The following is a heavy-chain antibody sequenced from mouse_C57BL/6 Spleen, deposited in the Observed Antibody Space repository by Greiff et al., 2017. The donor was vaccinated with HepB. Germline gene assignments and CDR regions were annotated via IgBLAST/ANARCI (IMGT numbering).Heavy chain of an antibody. Sequence: QVQLQQSGPELVKPGASVKISCKASGYAFSSSWMNWVKQRPGKGLEWIGRIYPGDGDTNYNGKFKGKATLTADKSSSTAYMQLSSLTSEDSAVYVCARSWAGYYGNYGEKNYWGQGTTLTVSS. D-gene: IGHD2-1*01. CDR2: IYPGDGDT. CDR1: GYAFSSSW. CDR3: ARSWAGYYGNYGEKNY. V-gene: IGHV1-82*01. J-gene: IGHJ2*01.